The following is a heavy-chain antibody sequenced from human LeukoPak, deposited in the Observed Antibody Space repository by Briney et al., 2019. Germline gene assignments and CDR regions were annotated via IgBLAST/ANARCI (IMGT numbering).Heavy chain of an antibody. Sequence: SGGSLRLSCAASGFTFSDHYIDWVRQAPGKGLEWVGRSRDKAKSHSTDYAPSVKGRFSISRDDSKGSLYLQMSSLKIEDTAVYYCGTVPTGGKSLDHWGQGTLVTVSS. V-gene: IGHV3-72*01. CDR2: SRDKAKSHST. J-gene: IGHJ4*02. CDR3: GTVPTGGKSLDH. CDR1: GFTFSDHY. D-gene: IGHD7-27*01.